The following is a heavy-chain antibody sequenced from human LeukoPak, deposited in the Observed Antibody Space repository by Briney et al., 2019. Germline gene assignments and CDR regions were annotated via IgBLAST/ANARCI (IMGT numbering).Heavy chain of an antibody. CDR3: ARSNRRGLINGFGYYFDY. J-gene: IGHJ4*02. D-gene: IGHD3-10*01. Sequence: GGSLRLSCAASGFTFSSYLMSWVRQAPGRGLEWVANIKQDGSGKYYVDSVKGRFTISRDNAKNSLYLQMNSLRAEDTAVYYCARSNRRGLINGFGYYFDYWGQGTLVTVSS. V-gene: IGHV3-7*01. CDR1: GFTFSSYL. CDR2: IKQDGSGK.